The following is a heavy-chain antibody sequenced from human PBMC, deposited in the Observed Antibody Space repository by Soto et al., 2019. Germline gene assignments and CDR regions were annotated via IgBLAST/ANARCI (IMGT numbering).Heavy chain of an antibody. Sequence: QVQLVQSGAEVKKPGASVKVSCKASGYTFTSYDINWVRQATGQGLEWMGWMNPNSGNTGYAQKFQGRVTMTRNTSLGTAYLELSSLRSEDTAVNYCARGLFGIRGDGPDILYPCGQGTLVTVSS. CDR2: MNPNSGNT. V-gene: IGHV1-8*01. CDR1: GYTFTSYD. D-gene: IGHD3-10*01. CDR3: ARGLFGIRGDGPDILYP. J-gene: IGHJ5*02.